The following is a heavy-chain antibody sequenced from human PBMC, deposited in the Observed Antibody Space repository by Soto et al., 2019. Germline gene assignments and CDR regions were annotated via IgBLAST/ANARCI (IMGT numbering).Heavy chain of an antibody. V-gene: IGHV3-21*01. J-gene: IGHJ4*02. CDR1: GFTFSSYS. Sequence: GGSLRLSCAASGFTFSSYSMNWVRQAPGKGLEWVSSISSSSSYIYYADSVKGRFTISRDNAKNSLYLQMNSLRAEDTAVYYCARNPMAKFGNPDYWGQGTLVTVSS. CDR2: ISSSSSYI. D-gene: IGHD3-16*01. CDR3: ARNPMAKFGNPDY.